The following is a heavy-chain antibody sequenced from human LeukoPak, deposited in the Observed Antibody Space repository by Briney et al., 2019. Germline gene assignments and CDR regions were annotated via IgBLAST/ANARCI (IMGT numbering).Heavy chain of an antibody. CDR3: ARHVGGTTYDY. D-gene: IGHD1-1*01. J-gene: IGHJ4*02. CDR2: IHYSGST. V-gene: IGHV4-59*08. CDR1: GGSFSGYY. Sequence: SETLSLTCAVYGGSFSGYYWSWIRQPPGKGLEWIGYIHYSGSTNYNPSLKSRVTISVDTSKNQFSLKVSSVTAADTAVYYCARHVGGTTYDYWGQGTLVTVSS.